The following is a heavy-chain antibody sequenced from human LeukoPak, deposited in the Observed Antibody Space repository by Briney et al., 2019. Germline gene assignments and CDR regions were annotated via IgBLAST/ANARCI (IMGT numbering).Heavy chain of an antibody. CDR3: ARHVLAVLPVYFDC. V-gene: IGHV4-39*01. CDR1: GGSISSSSYY. Sequence: SETLSLTCTVSGGSISSSSYYWGWIRQSPGKGLEWIGSIYYSGNTYYAPSLKSRVTISVDTSKNQFSLKLNSVTAADTAMYYCARHVLAVLPVYFDCWGQGTLVTVS. D-gene: IGHD6-19*01. CDR2: IYYSGNT. J-gene: IGHJ4*02.